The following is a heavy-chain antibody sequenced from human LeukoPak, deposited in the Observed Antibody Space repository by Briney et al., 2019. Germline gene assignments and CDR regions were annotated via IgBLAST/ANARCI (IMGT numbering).Heavy chain of an antibody. V-gene: IGHV3-21*01. Sequence: GGSLRLSCAASGFNFSSYSMNWVRQAPGKGLEWVSSISSSSSYIYYADSVKGRFTISRDNTKNSLYLQMNSLRAEDTAVYYCARVTMATTKRYYYYYMDVWGKGTTVTVSS. CDR1: GFNFSSYS. D-gene: IGHD5-24*01. CDR2: ISSSSSYI. J-gene: IGHJ6*03. CDR3: ARVTMATTKRYYYYYMDV.